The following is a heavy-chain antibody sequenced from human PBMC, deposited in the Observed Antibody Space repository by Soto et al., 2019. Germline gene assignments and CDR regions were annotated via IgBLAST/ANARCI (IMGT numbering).Heavy chain of an antibody. CDR1: GFTFSSYG. D-gene: IGHD3-3*01. Sequence: PGGSLRLSCAASGFTFSSYGMHWVRQAPGKGLEWVAVISYDGSNKYYADSVKGRFTISRDNSKNTLYLQMNSLRAEDTAVYYCAKSASITIFGVVIIWDYFDYWGQGTLVTVSS. CDR2: ISYDGSNK. V-gene: IGHV3-30*18. J-gene: IGHJ4*02. CDR3: AKSASITIFGVVIIWDYFDY.